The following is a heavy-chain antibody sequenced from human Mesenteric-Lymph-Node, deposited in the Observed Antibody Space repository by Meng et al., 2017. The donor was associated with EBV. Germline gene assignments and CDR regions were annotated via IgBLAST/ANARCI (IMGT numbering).Heavy chain of an antibody. CDR3: ARVNEGQWLVRGAFDY. CDR1: GGSISTSNW. CDR2: IYHRGST. D-gene: IGHD6-19*01. V-gene: IGHV4-4*02. Sequence: VRGPVACPGLVQPSGTLSLTCAVSGGSISTSNWWSWVRQPPGKGLEWIGEIYHRGSTNYIPSLTSRVTISVDESKNEFSLSLTSVTAADTAVYFCARVNEGQWLVRGAFDYWGQGTLVTVSS. J-gene: IGHJ4*02.